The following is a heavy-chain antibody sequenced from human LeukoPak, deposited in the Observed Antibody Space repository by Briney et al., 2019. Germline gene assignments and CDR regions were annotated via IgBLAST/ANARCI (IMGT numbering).Heavy chain of an antibody. CDR2: ISGSGGST. Sequence: GGSLRLSCAASGFTFSSYAMSWVRQAPGKGLEWVSAISGSGGSTYYADSVKGRFTISRDNSKNTLYLQMNSLRAEDTAVYYCAKDGYYDFWSGYYTDYYYYYMDVWGKGTTVTVSS. D-gene: IGHD3-3*01. J-gene: IGHJ6*03. V-gene: IGHV3-23*01. CDR3: AKDGYYDFWSGYYTDYYYYYMDV. CDR1: GFTFSSYA.